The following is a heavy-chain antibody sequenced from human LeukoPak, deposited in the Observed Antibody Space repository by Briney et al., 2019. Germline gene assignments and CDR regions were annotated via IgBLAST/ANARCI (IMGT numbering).Heavy chain of an antibody. CDR1: GGTFSSYA. J-gene: IGHJ4*02. D-gene: IGHD3-3*01. CDR3: ASSLGGWSY. Sequence: ASVKVSCKASGGTFSSYAISWVRQAPGQGLEWMGGIIPIFGTANYAQKLQGRVTMTTDTSTSTAYMELRSLRSDDTAVYYCASSLGGWSYWGQGALVTVSS. CDR2: IIPIFGTA. V-gene: IGHV1-69*05.